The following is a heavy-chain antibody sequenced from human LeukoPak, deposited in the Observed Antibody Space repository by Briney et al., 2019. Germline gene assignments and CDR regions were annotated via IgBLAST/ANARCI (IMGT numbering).Heavy chain of an antibody. Sequence: GGSLRLSCAASGFTFDDYAMHWVRQAPGKGLEWVSLISGDGGSTYYAGPLKGRFTISRDNSKNSLYLQMNSLRAEDTAVYYCARGGGVDTAMARDDAFDIWSQGTMVTVSS. J-gene: IGHJ3*02. CDR1: GFTFDDYA. CDR3: ARGGGVDTAMARDDAFDI. D-gene: IGHD5-18*01. CDR2: ISGDGGST. V-gene: IGHV3-43*02.